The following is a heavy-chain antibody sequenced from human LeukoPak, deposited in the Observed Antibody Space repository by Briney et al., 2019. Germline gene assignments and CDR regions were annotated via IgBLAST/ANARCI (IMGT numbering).Heavy chain of an antibody. CDR2: ITGSGGTT. Sequence: GGSLRLSCVASGFALSNYALTWVRQAPGKGLEWVSVITGSGGTTHYADSVKGRFTISRDNSRNTLYLEMNSLRVGDTAMYYCAKDPNGDYVGAFDFWGQGTMVTVSS. V-gene: IGHV3-23*01. CDR1: GFALSNYA. CDR3: AKDPNGDYVGAFDF. J-gene: IGHJ3*01. D-gene: IGHD4-17*01.